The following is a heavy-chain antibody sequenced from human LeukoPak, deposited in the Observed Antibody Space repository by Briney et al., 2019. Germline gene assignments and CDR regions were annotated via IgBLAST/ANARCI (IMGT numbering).Heavy chain of an antibody. D-gene: IGHD3-22*01. CDR3: ARLCSGYYSAEYFQH. Sequence: GGSLRLSCAASGFTFSSYSMNWVRQAPGKGLEWVSYISSSSSTIYYADSVKGRFTISRDNAKNSLYLQMNSLRAEDTAVYYCARLCSGYYSAEYFQHWGQGTLVTVSS. V-gene: IGHV3-48*04. CDR2: ISSSSSTI. CDR1: GFTFSSYS. J-gene: IGHJ1*01.